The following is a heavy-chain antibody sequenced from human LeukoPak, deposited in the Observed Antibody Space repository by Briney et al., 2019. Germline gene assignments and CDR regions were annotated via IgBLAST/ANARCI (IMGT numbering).Heavy chain of an antibody. CDR2: ISGSGGST. Sequence: GGSLRLSCAASGFTFSSYAMNWVRQAQGKGLEWVSVISGSGGSTDYADSVKGRFTISRDNSKNTLYLQMNSLRAEDTAVYYCAKDLIAVAAFDYWGQGTLVTVSS. J-gene: IGHJ4*02. CDR3: AKDLIAVAAFDY. CDR1: GFTFSSYA. V-gene: IGHV3-23*01. D-gene: IGHD6-19*01.